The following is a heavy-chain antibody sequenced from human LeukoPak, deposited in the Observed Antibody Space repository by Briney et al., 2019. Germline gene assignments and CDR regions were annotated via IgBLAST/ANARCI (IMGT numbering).Heavy chain of an antibody. CDR1: GGSFSGYF. Sequence: PSETLSLTCAVYGGSFSGYFWSWFRQPPGKGLEWIGYIYYSGSTNYNPSLKSRVTISVDTSKNQFSLKLSSVTAADTAVYYCARHQYSYGYGWFDPWGQGTLVTVSS. V-gene: IGHV4-59*08. D-gene: IGHD5-18*01. J-gene: IGHJ5*02. CDR3: ARHQYSYGYGWFDP. CDR2: IYYSGST.